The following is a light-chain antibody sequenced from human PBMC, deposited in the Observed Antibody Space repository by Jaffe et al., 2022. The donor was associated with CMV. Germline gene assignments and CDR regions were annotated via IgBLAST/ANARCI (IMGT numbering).Light chain of an antibody. CDR2: EVY. CDR3: SSYGGSNSLI. Sequence: QSALTQPPSASGSPRQSVTISCTGTSSDVGGYHYVSWYQQHPGKAPKLIIYEVYKRPSGVPDRFSGSKSGNTASLTVSGLQAEDEADYFCSSYGGSNSLIFGGGTKLTVL. J-gene: IGLJ2*01. V-gene: IGLV2-8*01. CDR1: SSDVGGYHY.